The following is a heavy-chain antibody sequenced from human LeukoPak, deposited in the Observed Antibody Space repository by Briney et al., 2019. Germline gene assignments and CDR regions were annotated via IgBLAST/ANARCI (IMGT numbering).Heavy chain of an antibody. D-gene: IGHD1-14*01. CDR3: ARVPHDDNPLRLYYLDY. CDR1: GYSISRGYY. CDR2: TYHSGNT. V-gene: IGHV4-38-2*01. Sequence: SETLSLTCAVSGYSISRGYYWGWIRQPPGKGLEWIGSTYHSGNTYYNPSLKSRVTISLDTSKNQFSLKLNSVTAADTAVYYCARVPHDDNPLRLYYLDYWGQGTLVTVSS. J-gene: IGHJ4*02.